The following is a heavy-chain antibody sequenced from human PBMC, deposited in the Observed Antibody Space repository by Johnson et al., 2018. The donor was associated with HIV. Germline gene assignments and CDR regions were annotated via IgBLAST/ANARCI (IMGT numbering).Heavy chain of an antibody. V-gene: IGHV3-30-3*02. Sequence: GFTFNNYAMHWVRQAPGKGLEWVAVISYDGSNKYYADSMKGRFTISRDNSKNTVYLQMNSLRAEDTAVYYCAKVGRYNWNVDAFDIWGQGTMVIVSS. D-gene: IGHD1-1*01. CDR2: ISYDGSNK. J-gene: IGHJ3*02. CDR3: AKVGRYNWNVDAFDI. CDR1: GFTFNNYA.